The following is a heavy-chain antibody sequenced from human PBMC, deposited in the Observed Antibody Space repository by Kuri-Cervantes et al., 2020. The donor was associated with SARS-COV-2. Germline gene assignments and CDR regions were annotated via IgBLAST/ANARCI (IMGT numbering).Heavy chain of an antibody. CDR2: IYYSGST. Sequence: ESLKISCTVSGGSISSYYWSWIRQPPGKGLEWIGYIYYSGSTNYNPSLKSRVTISVDTSKNQFSLKLSSVTAGDTAVYYCAGGGGGATKIDNWGQGTLVTVSS. D-gene: IGHD5-24*01. J-gene: IGHJ4*02. CDR1: GGSISSYY. V-gene: IGHV4-59*01. CDR3: AGGGGGATKIDN.